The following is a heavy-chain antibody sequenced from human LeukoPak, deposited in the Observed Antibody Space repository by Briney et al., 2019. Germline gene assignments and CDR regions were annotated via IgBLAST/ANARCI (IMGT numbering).Heavy chain of an antibody. CDR2: INPNSGAT. V-gene: IGHV1-2*02. D-gene: IGHD1-1*01. CDR3: ARDVGWNEYYYYYYYMDV. J-gene: IGHJ6*03. Sequence: GASVKVSCKASGYTFTGHYMHWVRQAPGQGPEWMGWINPNSGATNYAQRLQGRVTMTRDTSISTAYMDLSRLRSDDTAVYYCARDVGWNEYYYYYYYMDVWGKGTTVTVSS. CDR1: GYTFTGHY.